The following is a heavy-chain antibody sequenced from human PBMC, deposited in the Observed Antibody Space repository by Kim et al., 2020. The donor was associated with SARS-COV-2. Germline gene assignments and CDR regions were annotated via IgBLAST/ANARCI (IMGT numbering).Heavy chain of an antibody. CDR3: ARETLPAAPDY. D-gene: IGHD2-2*01. J-gene: IGHJ4*02. CDR2: INCHSGET. CDR1: GYSFTGYY. Sequence: ASVKVSCETSGYSFTGYYMHWVRQAPGQGLEWMGWINCHSGETNYAEDFQGRITMTRDTSISTIYMQLNTLRSGDTAVYYCARETLPAAPDYWGQGTQVTVSS. V-gene: IGHV1-2*02.